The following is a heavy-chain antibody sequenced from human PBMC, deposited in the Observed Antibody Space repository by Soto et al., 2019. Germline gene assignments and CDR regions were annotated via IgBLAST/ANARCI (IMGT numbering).Heavy chain of an antibody. D-gene: IGHD6-19*01. CDR1: GFTFSSYS. Sequence: EVQLVESGGGLVKPGGSLRLSCAASGFTFSSYSMNWVRQAPGKGLEWVSSISSSSSYIYYADSVKGRFTISRDNAKNSLYLPMNSLRDEDTAVYYCAREAVAAYYYGMDVWGRGTTVTVSS. CDR3: AREAVAAYYYGMDV. CDR2: ISSSSSYI. J-gene: IGHJ6*02. V-gene: IGHV3-21*01.